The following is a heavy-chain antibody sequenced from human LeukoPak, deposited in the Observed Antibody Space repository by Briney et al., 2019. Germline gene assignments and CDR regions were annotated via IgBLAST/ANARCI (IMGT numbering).Heavy chain of an antibody. V-gene: IGHV4-39*07. Sequence: SETLSLTCTVSGGSISSSSYYWGWIRQPPGKGLEWIGEINHSGSTNHNPSLKSRVTISVDTSKNQFSLKLSSVTAADTAVYYCASESRVRLDYWGQGTLVTVSS. CDR3: ASESRVRLDY. D-gene: IGHD4/OR15-4a*01. CDR1: GGSISSSSYY. CDR2: INHSGST. J-gene: IGHJ4*02.